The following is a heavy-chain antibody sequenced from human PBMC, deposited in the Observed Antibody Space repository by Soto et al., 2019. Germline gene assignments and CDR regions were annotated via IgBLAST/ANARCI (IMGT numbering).Heavy chain of an antibody. D-gene: IGHD2-21*02. CDR1: GFTFSSYG. V-gene: IGHV3-33*01. CDR2: IWYDGSNK. Sequence: GGSLRLSCAASGFTFSSYGMHWVRQAPGKGLEWVAVIWYDGSNKYYADSVKGRFTISRDNSKNTLYLQMNSLRAEDTAVYYCARGPLDCVGYCYMVYYGIDAWGQGTTVTVSS. CDR3: ARGPLDCVGYCYMVYYGIDA. J-gene: IGHJ6*02.